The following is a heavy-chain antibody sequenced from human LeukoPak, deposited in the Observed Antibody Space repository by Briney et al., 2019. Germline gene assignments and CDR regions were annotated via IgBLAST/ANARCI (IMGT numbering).Heavy chain of an antibody. Sequence: GRSLRLSCATSGFTFDDFAMHWVRQAPGKGLEWVSHISWNSDTITYADSVKGRFTISRDNAKNSLYLQISSLRDEDTAFYYCAKDIDSAGYGAFEIWGQGTAVTVS. CDR2: ISWNSDTI. V-gene: IGHV3-9*01. D-gene: IGHD3-22*01. CDR1: GFTFDDFA. CDR3: AKDIDSAGYGAFEI. J-gene: IGHJ3*02.